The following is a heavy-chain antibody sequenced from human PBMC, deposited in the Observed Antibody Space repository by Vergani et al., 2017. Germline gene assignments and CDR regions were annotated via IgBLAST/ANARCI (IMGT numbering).Heavy chain of an antibody. CDR3: AREGQPTMTTVVTGVDS. V-gene: IGHV3-21*01. J-gene: IGHJ4*02. D-gene: IGHD4-23*01. CDR2: ISSSGTYI. CDR1: GFIFSTYS. Sequence: EVQLVESGGGLVKPGGSLRLSCAASGFIFSTYSMNWVRQAPGKGLEWVSSISSSGTYIYYADSVKGRFTISRDNAKNSLYLRVNSLRAEETAVYYCAREGQPTMTTVVTGVDSWGQGTLVTVSS.